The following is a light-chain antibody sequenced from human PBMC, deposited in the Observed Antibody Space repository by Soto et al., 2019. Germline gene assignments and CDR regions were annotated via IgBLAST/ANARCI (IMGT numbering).Light chain of an antibody. CDR1: LSVASY. Sequence: EIVLTQSPGTLSLSPGERSTLSCRASLSVASYLAWYQQKPGQAPRLLIFDASNRATGVPPRFSGSGSGTDFTLTISSLEPEDSGIHYCQQRSNWPRTFGQGTKVEV. J-gene: IGKJ1*01. V-gene: IGKV3-11*01. CDR3: QQRSNWPRT. CDR2: DAS.